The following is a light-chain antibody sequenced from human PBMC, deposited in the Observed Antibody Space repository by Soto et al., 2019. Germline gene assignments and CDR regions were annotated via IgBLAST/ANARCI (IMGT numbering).Light chain of an antibody. CDR2: EVT. V-gene: IGLV2-14*01. CDR1: SSDVGGYNY. CDR3: SSYTSSSTVL. Sequence: QSALTPPASVSGSLGQSITISCTGTSSDVGGYNYVSWYQQHPGKDPKVVIFEVTKRPSGVSSRFSGSKSGNTASLTVSGLQAEDDGDYYCSSYTSSSTVLFGGGTKLTVL. J-gene: IGLJ2*01.